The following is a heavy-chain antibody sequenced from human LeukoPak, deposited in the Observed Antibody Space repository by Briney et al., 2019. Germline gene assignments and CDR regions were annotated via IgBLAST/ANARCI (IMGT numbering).Heavy chain of an antibody. V-gene: IGHV3-48*01. J-gene: IGHJ4*02. CDR1: GFTFSSYS. CDR3: ARVGQQLVLNYFDY. Sequence: PGGSLRLSCAASGFTFSSYSMNWVRQAPGKGLEWVSYISSSSSTIYYADSVKGRFTISRDNAKNSLYLQMNSLRAEDTAVHYCARVGQQLVLNYFDYWGQGTLVTVSS. D-gene: IGHD6-13*01. CDR2: ISSSSSTI.